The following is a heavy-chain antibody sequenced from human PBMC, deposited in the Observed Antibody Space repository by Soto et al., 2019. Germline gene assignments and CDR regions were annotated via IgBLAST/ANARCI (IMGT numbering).Heavy chain of an antibody. D-gene: IGHD1-26*01. CDR1: GFTFDDYA. Sequence: GGSLRLSCAASGFTFDDYAMHWVRQAPGKGLEWVSGISWNSGSIGYADSVKGRFTISRDNAKNSLYLQMNSLRAEDTALYYCAKDRDSGSYYFDYWGQGTLVTVSS. V-gene: IGHV3-9*01. J-gene: IGHJ4*02. CDR3: AKDRDSGSYYFDY. CDR2: ISWNSGSI.